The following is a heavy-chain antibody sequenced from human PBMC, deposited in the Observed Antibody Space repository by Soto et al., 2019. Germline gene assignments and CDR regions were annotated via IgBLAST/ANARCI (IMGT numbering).Heavy chain of an antibody. CDR1: GYTFTSYA. V-gene: IGHV1-3*01. D-gene: IGHD1-26*01. CDR3: ATGGSLDWYFDL. CDR2: INAGNGNT. Sequence: QVQLVQSGDEVKKPGASVKVSCKASGYTFTSYAMHWVRQDPGQRLEWMGWINAGNGNTKYSQKFQGRVTITRDTSASTAYMELSSLRSEDTAVYYCATGGSLDWYFDLWGRGTLVTVSS. J-gene: IGHJ2*01.